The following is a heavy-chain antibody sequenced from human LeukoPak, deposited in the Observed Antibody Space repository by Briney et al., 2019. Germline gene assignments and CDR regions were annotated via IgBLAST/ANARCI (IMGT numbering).Heavy chain of an antibody. CDR3: ARDQYEGTCPDS. D-gene: IGHD2/OR15-2a*01. V-gene: IGHV3-21*01. CDR2: ISSSSNYI. CDR1: GFPLSSYG. J-gene: IGHJ5*01. Sequence: PGGSLRLSCAASGFPLSSYGMNWVRQAPGKGLEWVSFISSSSNYIYYADSVKGRFTISRDNAKNSLYLQMNSLRVEDTAVYYCARDQYEGTCPDSWGQGTLVTVSS.